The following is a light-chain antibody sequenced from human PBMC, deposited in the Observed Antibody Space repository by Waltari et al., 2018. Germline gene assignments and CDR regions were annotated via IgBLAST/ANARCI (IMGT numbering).Light chain of an antibody. J-gene: IGKJ3*01. CDR2: DAS. CDR1: QSVSSY. Sequence: IVLTQSLATLSLSPGDRATLSCRASQSVSSYLAWYQQKPGQAPRLLIYDASNRATCIPARFSGSGSGTDFTLTISSLEPEDFAVYYCQQRSNWPPLYTFGPGTKVDIK. V-gene: IGKV3-11*01. CDR3: QQRSNWPPLYT.